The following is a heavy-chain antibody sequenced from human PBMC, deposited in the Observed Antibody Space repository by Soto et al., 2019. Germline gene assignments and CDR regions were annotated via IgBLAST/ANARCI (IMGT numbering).Heavy chain of an antibody. J-gene: IGHJ4*02. V-gene: IGHV1-3*01. D-gene: IGHD6-13*01. Sequence: GASVKVSCKASGITFTTYAIHWVRQAPGQGLEWMGWINAGNGNTRYSQKFQGRVTLTRDTSASTAYMDLNSLRVEDTGFYYCAKVRGPGYTSSWFLDSWGQGTLVTVSS. CDR1: GITFTTYA. CDR3: AKVRGPGYTSSWFLDS. CDR2: INAGNGNT.